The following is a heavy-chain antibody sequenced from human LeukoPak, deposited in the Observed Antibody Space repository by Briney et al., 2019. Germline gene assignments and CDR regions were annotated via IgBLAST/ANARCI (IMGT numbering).Heavy chain of an antibody. Sequence: KASETLSLTCAVYGGSFSGYYWSWIRQPPGKGLEWIGEINHSGSTNYNPSLKSRVTISVDTSKNQFSLKLSSVTAADTAVYYCARRIHYDYVWGSYRYNWFDPWGQGTLVTVSS. CDR3: ARRIHYDYVWGSYRYNWFDP. J-gene: IGHJ5*02. CDR2: INHSGST. CDR1: GGSFSGYY. V-gene: IGHV4-34*01. D-gene: IGHD3-16*02.